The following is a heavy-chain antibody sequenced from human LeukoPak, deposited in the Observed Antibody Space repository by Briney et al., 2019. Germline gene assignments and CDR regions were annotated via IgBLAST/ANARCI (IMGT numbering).Heavy chain of an antibody. D-gene: IGHD2-2*01. CDR3: ARGGLKYCSSTSCTFDY. J-gene: IGHJ4*02. CDR2: INHSGST. CDR1: GGSFSGYY. Sequence: SETLSLTCAVYGGSFSGYYWSWIRQPPGKGLEWIGEINHSGSTNYNPSLKGRVTISVDTSKNQFSLKLSSVTAADTAVYYCARGGLKYCSSTSCTFDYWGQGTLVTVSS. V-gene: IGHV4-34*01.